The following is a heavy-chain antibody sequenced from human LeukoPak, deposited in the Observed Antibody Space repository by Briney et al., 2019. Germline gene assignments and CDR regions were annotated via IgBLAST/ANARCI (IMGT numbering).Heavy chain of an antibody. CDR3: AREATRFRFYGMDV. CDR1: GGSISSYY. J-gene: IGHJ6*02. CDR2: IYYSGST. Sequence: SETLSLTCTISGGSISSYYWSWIRQPPGKGLEWIGYIYYSGSTNYNPSLKSRVTISVDTSKNQFSLKLSSVTAADTAVYYCAREATRFRFYGMDVWGQGTTVTVYS. V-gene: IGHV4-59*01. D-gene: IGHD3-10*01.